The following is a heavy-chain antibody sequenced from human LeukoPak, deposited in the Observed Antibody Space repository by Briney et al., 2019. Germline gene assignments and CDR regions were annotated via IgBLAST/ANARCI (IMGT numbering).Heavy chain of an antibody. CDR2: INPSAGST. V-gene: IGHV1-46*01. D-gene: IGHD4-17*01. CDR1: GYIFTSYY. CDR3: ARTVNNGFDI. J-gene: IGHJ3*02. Sequence: GASVTVSCKASGYIFTSYYMHWVRQAPGQGLEWMGTINPSAGSTSYAQNFQGRVTMTRDTSTSTVYMELSRLRSEDTAVYYCARTVNNGFDIWGQGTMVTVSS.